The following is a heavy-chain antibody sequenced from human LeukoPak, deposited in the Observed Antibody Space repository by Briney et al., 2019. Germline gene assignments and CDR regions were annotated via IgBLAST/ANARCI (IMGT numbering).Heavy chain of an antibody. J-gene: IGHJ4*02. Sequence: GGSLRLSCAASGFAFSTYGMNWVRQAPGKGLEWVSYISSSSTTIYYGDSVKGRFTISRDDAKNALYLQMNSLREEDTAVYYCARDQYDTSGYYDYWGQGTLVTVS. V-gene: IGHV3-48*02. CDR1: GFAFSTYG. D-gene: IGHD3-22*01. CDR2: ISSSSTTI. CDR3: ARDQYDTSGYYDY.